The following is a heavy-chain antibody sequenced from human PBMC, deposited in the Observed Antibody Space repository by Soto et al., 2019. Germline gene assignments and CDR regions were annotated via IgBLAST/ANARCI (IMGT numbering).Heavy chain of an antibody. Sequence: GASVKVSCKASGYTFTSYGISWVRQAPGQGLEWMGWISAYNGNTNYAQKLQGRVTMTTDTSTSTAYMELRSLRSDDTAVYYCARGIRITGTTVGNWFDPWGQGTLVTVSS. CDR1: GYTFTSYG. J-gene: IGHJ5*02. CDR2: ISAYNGNT. V-gene: IGHV1-18*01. CDR3: ARGIRITGTTVGNWFDP. D-gene: IGHD1-7*01.